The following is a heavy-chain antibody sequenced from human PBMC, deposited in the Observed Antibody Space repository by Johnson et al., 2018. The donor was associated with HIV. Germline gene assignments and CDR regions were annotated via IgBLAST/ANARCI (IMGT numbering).Heavy chain of an antibody. J-gene: IGHJ3*02. V-gene: IGHV3-20*04. CDR2: INWNGGST. CDR1: GFTFDDYG. CDR3: ARGGLEMATITDAFDI. D-gene: IGHD5-24*01. Sequence: VQLVESGGGVVRPGGSLRLSCAASGFTFDDYGMNWVRQAPGKGLEWVSSINWNGGSTGYADSVKGRFTISRDNSKNTLYLQMGSLRAEDMAVYYCARGGLEMATITDAFDIWGQGTLVTVSS.